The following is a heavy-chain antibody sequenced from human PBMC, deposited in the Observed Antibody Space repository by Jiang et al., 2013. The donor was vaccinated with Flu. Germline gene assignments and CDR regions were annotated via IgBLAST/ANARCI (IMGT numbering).Heavy chain of an antibody. V-gene: IGHV4-34*01. J-gene: IGHJ6*02. CDR1: GGSFSGYY. D-gene: IGHD6-19*01. CDR2: INHSGST. CDR3: ARVPQQWLLRYYYYYGMDA. Sequence: LLKPSETLSLTCAVYGGSFSGYYWSWIRQPPGKGLEWIGEINHSGSTNYNPSLKSRVTISVDTSKNQFSLKLSSVTAADTAVYYCARVPQQWLLRYYYYYGMDAWGQGTTVTVSS.